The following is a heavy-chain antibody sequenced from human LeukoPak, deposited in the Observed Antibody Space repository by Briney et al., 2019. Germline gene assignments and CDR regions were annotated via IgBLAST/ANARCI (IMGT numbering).Heavy chain of an antibody. D-gene: IGHD6-19*01. J-gene: IGHJ4*02. V-gene: IGHV5-51*01. CDR2: IYPGDSDT. Sequence: PGESLKISCHGSGYRFTDYWIGWVRQMPGRGLEWMAIIYPGDSDTRYSPSFQGRVTISADKSISTAYLQWSSLKASDTAVYYCAAGWYGGPYDYWGQGILVTVSS. CDR3: AAGWYGGPYDY. CDR1: GYRFTDYW.